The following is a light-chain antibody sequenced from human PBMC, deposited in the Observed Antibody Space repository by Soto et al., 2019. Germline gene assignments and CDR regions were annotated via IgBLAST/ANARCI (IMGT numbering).Light chain of an antibody. CDR3: SSYTSSSTWV. CDR2: EVT. V-gene: IGLV2-14*01. Sequence: QSALAQPASVSGSPGQSITISCTGTSSDVGGYYNYVSWYQQHPGKAPKLMIYEVTNRPSGVSNRFSGSKSGNTASLTISGLQAEDEADYYCSSYTSSSTWVSGGGTKVTVL. CDR1: SSDVGGYYNY. J-gene: IGLJ3*02.